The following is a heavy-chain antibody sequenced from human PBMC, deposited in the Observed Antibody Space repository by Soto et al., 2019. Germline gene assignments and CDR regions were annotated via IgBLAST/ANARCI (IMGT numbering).Heavy chain of an antibody. Sequence: SETLSLTCAVSGGSISSGGYSWSWIRQPPGKGLEWIGYIYYSGSTYYNPSLKSRVTISVDTSKNQFSLKLSSVTAADTAVYYCARGAGGAGTNYWGHGTLVTVSS. J-gene: IGHJ4*01. CDR2: IYYSGST. CDR3: ARGAGGAGTNY. V-gene: IGHV4-31*11. D-gene: IGHD6-13*01. CDR1: GGSISSGGYS.